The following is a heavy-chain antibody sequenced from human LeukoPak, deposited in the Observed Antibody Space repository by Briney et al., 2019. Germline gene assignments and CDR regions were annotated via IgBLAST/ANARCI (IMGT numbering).Heavy chain of an antibody. D-gene: IGHD1-26*01. CDR3: AKDRGPVGATRFDY. Sequence: PGGSLRLSCAASGFTFSSYAMSWVRQAPGKGLEWVSAISGSGGSTYYADSVKGRFTISRDNSKNTLYLQMTSLRAVDTAVYYCAKDRGPVGATRFDYWGQGTLVTVSS. CDR2: ISGSGGST. V-gene: IGHV3-23*01. J-gene: IGHJ4*02. CDR1: GFTFSSYA.